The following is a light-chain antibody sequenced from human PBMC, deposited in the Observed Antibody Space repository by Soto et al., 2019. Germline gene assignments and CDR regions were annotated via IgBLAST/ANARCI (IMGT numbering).Light chain of an antibody. CDR1: SSNIGTNY. CDR2: DNN. Sequence: QSVLTQPPSVSASPGQKVTISCSGSSSNIGTNYVSWYQQLPGTAPHLLIYDNNKRPSGVPDRFSGSKSGTSATLGITGLQTGDEADYYCGTWDSSLSAVVFGGGTKVTVL. J-gene: IGLJ2*01. V-gene: IGLV1-51*01. CDR3: GTWDSSLSAVV.